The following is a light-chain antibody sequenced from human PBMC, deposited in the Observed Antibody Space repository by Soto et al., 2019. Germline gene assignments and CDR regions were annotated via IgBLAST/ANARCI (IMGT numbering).Light chain of an antibody. CDR2: GAS. V-gene: IGKV3-20*01. CDR3: QQYGSSPQA. CDR1: QSLSINY. J-gene: IGKJ1*01. Sequence: EIVLTQSPGTLSLSPGERATLSCRASQSLSINYLAWYQQKPGQAPRLLIHGASNRATGIPDRFSGSGSGTDFTLTISSLETEDFAVYYCQQYGSSPQAFGQGTKVDIK.